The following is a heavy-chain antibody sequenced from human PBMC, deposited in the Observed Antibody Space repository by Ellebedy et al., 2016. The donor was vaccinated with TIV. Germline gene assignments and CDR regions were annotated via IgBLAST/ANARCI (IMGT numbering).Heavy chain of an antibody. J-gene: IGHJ6*04. Sequence: GESLKISCAASGFTFSGYWMNWVRQAPGKGLEWVSVIDSGGVTIYADPVKGLFTISRHNSMNTLYLQMNSLRPEDTAVYYCARSEPADVWGKGATVTVSS. D-gene: IGHD1-14*01. CDR2: IDSGGVT. V-gene: IGHV3-53*04. CDR3: ARSEPADV. CDR1: GFTFSGYW.